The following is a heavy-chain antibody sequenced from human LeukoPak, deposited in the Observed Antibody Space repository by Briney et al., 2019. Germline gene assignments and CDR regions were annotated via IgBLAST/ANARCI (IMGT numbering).Heavy chain of an antibody. D-gene: IGHD3-22*01. Sequence: ASVKVSCKASGYTFTGYYMHWVRQAPGQGLEWMGRINPNSGGTNYAQKFQGRVTMTRDTSISTAYMELSRLRSDDTAVYYCARVISGAQGKWLLLPDYWGQGTLVTVSS. V-gene: IGHV1-2*06. CDR1: GYTFTGYY. CDR3: ARVISGAQGKWLLLPDY. J-gene: IGHJ4*02. CDR2: INPNSGGT.